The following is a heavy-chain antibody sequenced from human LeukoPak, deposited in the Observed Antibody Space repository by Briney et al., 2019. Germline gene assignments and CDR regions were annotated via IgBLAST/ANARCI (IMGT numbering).Heavy chain of an antibody. D-gene: IGHD5-18*01. CDR1: GFTFRAYW. CDR2: INQDGSEK. J-gene: IGHJ4*02. V-gene: IGHV3-7*01. CDR3: ARLRYTYGKNFDY. Sequence: GGSLRLSCAASGFTFRAYWMSWVRQAPGKGLEWVPNINQDGSEKDYVDSVKGRFTISRDNARNSLYLQMTTLRAEDTAVYFCARLRYTYGKNFDYWGQGALVTVSS.